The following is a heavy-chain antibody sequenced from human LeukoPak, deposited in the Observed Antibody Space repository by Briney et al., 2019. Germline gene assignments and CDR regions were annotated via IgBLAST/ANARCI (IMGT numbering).Heavy chain of an antibody. Sequence: GGSLRLSCAASGFTFSGYGMHWVRQAPGKGLEYVSGIRSNGGSTYYANSVKGRFTISRDSSKNTLYLQMASLRIDDMAVYYCTRGGEAAGDYWGQGALVTVSS. CDR2: IRSNGGST. J-gene: IGHJ4*02. V-gene: IGHV3-64*01. CDR1: GFTFSGYG. D-gene: IGHD6-13*01. CDR3: TRGGEAAGDY.